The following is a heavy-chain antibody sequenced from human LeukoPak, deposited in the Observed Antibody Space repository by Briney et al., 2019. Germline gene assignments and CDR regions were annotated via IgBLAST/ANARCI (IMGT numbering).Heavy chain of an antibody. D-gene: IGHD3-3*01. V-gene: IGHV3-64*04. CDR3: ARGGLYYDFWSGYYFDY. CDR1: GFTFSRYA. Sequence: GGSLRLSCSASGFTFSRYAMHWVRQAPGKGLEYVSAISSNGGSTYYADSVKGRFTISRDNAKNSVYLQMNSLRAEDTAVYYCARGGLYYDFWSGYYFDYWGQGTLVTVSS. J-gene: IGHJ4*02. CDR2: ISSNGGST.